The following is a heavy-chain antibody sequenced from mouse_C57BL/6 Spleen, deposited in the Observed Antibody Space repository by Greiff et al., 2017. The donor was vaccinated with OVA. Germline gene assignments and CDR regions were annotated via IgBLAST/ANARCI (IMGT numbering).Heavy chain of an antibody. D-gene: IGHD4-1*01. CDR2: ISYDGSN. CDR1: GYSITSGYY. CDR3: ARGRTGTPSFDY. Sequence: VQLQQSGPGLVKPSQSLSLTCSVTGYSITSGYYWNWIRQFPGNKLEWMGYISYDGSNNYNPSLKNRISITRDTSKNQFFLKLNSVTTEDTATYYCARGRTGTPSFDYWGQGTTLTVSS. J-gene: IGHJ2*01. V-gene: IGHV3-6*01.